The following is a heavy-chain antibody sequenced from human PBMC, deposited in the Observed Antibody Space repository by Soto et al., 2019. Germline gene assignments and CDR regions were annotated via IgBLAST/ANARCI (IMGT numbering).Heavy chain of an antibody. Sequence: SVKVSCKASGVTFSSYAISWVRQAPGQGLEWMGGIIPIFGTANYAQKFQGRVTITADESTSTAYMELSSLRSEDTAVYYCARDKLAVARGYYYYGMDVWGQGTTVTVSS. D-gene: IGHD6-19*01. CDR2: IIPIFGTA. J-gene: IGHJ6*02. V-gene: IGHV1-69*13. CDR1: GVTFSSYA. CDR3: ARDKLAVARGYYYYGMDV.